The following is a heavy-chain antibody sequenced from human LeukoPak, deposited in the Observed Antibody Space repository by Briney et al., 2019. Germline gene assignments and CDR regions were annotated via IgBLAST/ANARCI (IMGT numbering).Heavy chain of an antibody. Sequence: GGSLRLSCAASGFAFSSYSMNWVRQAPGRGLEWVSSISSSSSYIYYADSVKGRFTISRDNAKDFLYLQMNSLRAEDTALYYCAKDMGVAATGTGGPIDYWGQGTLVTVSS. D-gene: IGHD6-13*01. CDR1: GFAFSSYS. CDR3: AKDMGVAATGTGGPIDY. J-gene: IGHJ4*02. CDR2: ISSSSSYI. V-gene: IGHV3-21*04.